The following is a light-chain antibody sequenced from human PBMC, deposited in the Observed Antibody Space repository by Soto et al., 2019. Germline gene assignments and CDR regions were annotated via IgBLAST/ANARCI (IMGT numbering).Light chain of an antibody. V-gene: IGLV3-21*02. Sequence: SYELTKPPSVSVAPGQTARVTCGGNNIGSKSVHWYQQKPGQAPVLVVYDDSDRPSGIAERVSGSNSGNTATLTISRVEAGDEADYYCQVWDSSGHFVFGTGTKVTV. CDR2: DDS. CDR3: QVWDSSGHFV. CDR1: NIGSKS. J-gene: IGLJ1*01.